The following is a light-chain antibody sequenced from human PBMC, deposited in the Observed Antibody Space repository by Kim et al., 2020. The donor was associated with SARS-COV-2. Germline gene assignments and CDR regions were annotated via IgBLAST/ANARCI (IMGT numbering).Light chain of an antibody. J-gene: IGKJ2*01. CDR2: DAS. Sequence: SVGDRVTITCQASQDINIYLNWYHQRTGKATKLLIHDASNLETGVPLRFSGGGSGTDFTLTISSLQPEDIGTYYCQQYDNYPPWNTFGPGTKLEI. CDR3: QQYDNYPPWNT. V-gene: IGKV1-33*01. CDR1: QDINIY.